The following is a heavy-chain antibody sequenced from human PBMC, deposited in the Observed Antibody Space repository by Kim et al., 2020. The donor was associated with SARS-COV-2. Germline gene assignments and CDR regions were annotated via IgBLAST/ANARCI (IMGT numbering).Heavy chain of an antibody. Sequence: ASVKVSCKASGYTFTSYAMNLVRQAPGQGLEWMGWINTNTGNPTYAQGFTGRFVFSLDTSVSTAYLQISSLKAEDTAVYYCARGAADMVSPLYYFDYWGQGTLVTVSS. D-gene: IGHD5-12*01. CDR2: INTNTGNP. J-gene: IGHJ4*02. CDR3: ARGAADMVSPLYYFDY. CDR1: GYTFTSYA. V-gene: IGHV7-4-1*02.